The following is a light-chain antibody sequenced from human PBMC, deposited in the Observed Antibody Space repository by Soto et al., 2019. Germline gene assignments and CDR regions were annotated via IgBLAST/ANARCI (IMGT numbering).Light chain of an antibody. CDR2: GNS. CDR3: QSYDSSLSGVV. CDR1: SSNIGAGYD. V-gene: IGLV1-40*01. Sequence: QSVLTQPPSVSGAPGQRVTISCTGSSSNIGAGYDVHWYQQLPGTAPNLLIYGNSNRPSGVPDRFSGSKSGTSASLAITGLQAEDEDDDYCQSYDSSLSGVVFGGGTTLTVL. J-gene: IGLJ2*01.